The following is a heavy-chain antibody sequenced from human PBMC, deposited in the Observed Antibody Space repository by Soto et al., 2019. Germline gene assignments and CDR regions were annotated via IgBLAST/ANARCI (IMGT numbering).Heavy chain of an antibody. D-gene: IGHD4-17*01. V-gene: IGHV4-59*01. J-gene: IGHJ4*02. Sequence: QVQLQESGPGLVKPSETLSLTCTVSGGSIRDYFWTWIQQPPGKGLEWIGYIYYSGRTNYNPSLKSRLSISVDTSKNHFDLRLRSVTAADTAVYYCARVGGDDFGDSGGFDYWGQGPLVTVSS. CDR3: ARVGGDDFGDSGGFDY. CDR1: GGSIRDYF. CDR2: IYYSGRT.